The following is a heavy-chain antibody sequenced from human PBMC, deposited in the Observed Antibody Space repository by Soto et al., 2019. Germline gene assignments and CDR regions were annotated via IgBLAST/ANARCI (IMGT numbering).Heavy chain of an antibody. V-gene: IGHV3-74*01. CDR3: ARDTSYALDV. Sequence: EVQLVQSGGGLVQPGGSLRLSRAASGFTFSSRWMHWVRQAPGKGLVWVSHINSDGSATTYADSEKGRFTISRDNAKNTLYLQMNSLRAEDTAVYYCARDTSYALDVWGQGTPVTVSS. CDR2: INSDGSAT. CDR1: GFTFSSRW. J-gene: IGHJ6*02.